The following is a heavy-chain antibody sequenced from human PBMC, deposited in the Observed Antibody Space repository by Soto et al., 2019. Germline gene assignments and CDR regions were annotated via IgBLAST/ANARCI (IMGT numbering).Heavy chain of an antibody. J-gene: IGHJ6*02. CDR2: INAGNGNT. V-gene: IGHV1-3*01. Sequence: ASVKVSCKASGYTFTSYATHWVRQAPGQRLEWMGWINAGNGNTKYSQKFQGRVTITRDTSASTAYMELSSLRSEDTAVYYCARVLAARPQYYYYGMDVWGQGTTVTISS. CDR1: GYTFTSYA. D-gene: IGHD6-6*01. CDR3: ARVLAARPQYYYYGMDV.